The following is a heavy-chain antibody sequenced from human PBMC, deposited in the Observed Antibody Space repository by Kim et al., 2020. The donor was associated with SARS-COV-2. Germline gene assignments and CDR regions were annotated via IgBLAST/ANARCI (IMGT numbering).Heavy chain of an antibody. CDR2: IIPIFGTA. CDR1: GGTFSSYA. D-gene: IGHD6-19*01. V-gene: IGHV1-69*13. Sequence: SVKVSCKASGGTFSSYAISWVRQAPGQGLEWMGGIIPIFGTANYAQKFQGRVTITADESTSTAYMELSSLRSEDTAVYYCASGWLHPTSQPIDYWGQGTLVTVSS. CDR3: ASGWLHPTSQPIDY. J-gene: IGHJ4*02.